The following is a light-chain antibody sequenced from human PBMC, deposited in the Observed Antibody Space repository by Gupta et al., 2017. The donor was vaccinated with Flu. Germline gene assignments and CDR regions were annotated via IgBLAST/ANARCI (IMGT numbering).Light chain of an antibody. V-gene: IGLV1-47*01. J-gene: IGLJ3*02. Sequence: QSVLTQPPSASGTPGQRVTISCSGSSSNIGNYYVYWYQQLPGTAPKLLIYRNDQRPSGVPDRFSGSKSGASASLAISGLRSEDEADYYCAAWNDSLNGGVFGGGAKLTVL. CDR2: RND. CDR1: SSNIGNYY. CDR3: AAWNDSLNGGV.